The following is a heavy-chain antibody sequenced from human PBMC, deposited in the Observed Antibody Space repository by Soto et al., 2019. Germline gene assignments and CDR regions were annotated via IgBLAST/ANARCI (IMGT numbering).Heavy chain of an antibody. D-gene: IGHD6-19*01. J-gene: IGHJ4*02. V-gene: IGHV1-8*01. CDR1: GYAFTSYD. CDR2: MNPNSGNT. CDR3: ARGLQWPHQSPGGDC. Sequence: ASVKVSCKASGYAFTSYDINWVRQATGQGLEWMGWMNPNSGNTGYAQKFQGRVTMTRNTSISTAYMELSSLRSEDTAVYYCARGLQWPHQSPGGDCWGQGTLVTVSS.